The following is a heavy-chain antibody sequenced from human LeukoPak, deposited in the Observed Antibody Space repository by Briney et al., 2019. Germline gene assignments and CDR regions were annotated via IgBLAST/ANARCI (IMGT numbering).Heavy chain of an antibody. CDR3: ARCRENDFWSGSPVDY. D-gene: IGHD3-3*01. J-gene: IGHJ4*02. CDR1: GFTFSSYS. Sequence: PGGSLRLSCAASGFTFSSYSMTWVRQAPGKGLEWVSYISSSSSTIYYADSVKGRFTISRDNSKNTLYLQMNSLRVEDTAVYYCARCRENDFWSGSPVDYWGQGTLVTVPS. V-gene: IGHV3-48*01. CDR2: ISSSSSTI.